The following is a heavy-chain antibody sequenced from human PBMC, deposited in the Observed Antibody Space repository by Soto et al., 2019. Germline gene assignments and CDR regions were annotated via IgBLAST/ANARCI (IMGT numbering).Heavy chain of an antibody. J-gene: IGHJ6*02. V-gene: IGHV1-46*01. Sequence: ASVKVSCKASGYTFTSYYMHWVRQAPGQGLEWMGIINPSGGSTSYPQKFQGRVTMTRDTSTSTVYMELSSLRSEDTAVYYCARESLEAYYYYYYGMDVWGQGTTVTVSS. CDR1: GYTFTSYY. CDR2: INPSGGST. CDR3: ARESLEAYYYYYYGMDV.